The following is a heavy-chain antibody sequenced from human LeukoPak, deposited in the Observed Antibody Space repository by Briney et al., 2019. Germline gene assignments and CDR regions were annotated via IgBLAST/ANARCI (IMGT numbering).Heavy chain of an antibody. CDR2: ISSSSSTI. D-gene: IGHD6-19*01. CDR1: GFSFSSYS. CDR3: ASAGSGLY. Sequence: GGSLRLSCAASGFSFSSYSMNWVRQAPGKGLEWVSYISSSSSTIYYADSVKGRFTIARDNAKNSLYPQMNSLRDEDTAVYYCASAGSGLYWGQGTLVTVSS. J-gene: IGHJ4*02. V-gene: IGHV3-48*02.